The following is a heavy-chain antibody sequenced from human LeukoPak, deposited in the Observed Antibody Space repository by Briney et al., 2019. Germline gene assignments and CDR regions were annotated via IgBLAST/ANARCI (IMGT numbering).Heavy chain of an antibody. D-gene: IGHD6-19*01. CDR3: ARLAVTGEDDSFDY. V-gene: IGHV3-21*01. J-gene: IGHJ4*02. CDR1: GFTFSSYS. CDR2: ISSSSSYI. Sequence: GGSLRLSCAASGFTFSSYSMNWVSQAPGKGLEWVSSISSSSSYIYYADSVKGRFTISRDNAKNSLYLQMNSLRAEDTAVYYCARLAVTGEDDSFDYWGQGTLVTVSS.